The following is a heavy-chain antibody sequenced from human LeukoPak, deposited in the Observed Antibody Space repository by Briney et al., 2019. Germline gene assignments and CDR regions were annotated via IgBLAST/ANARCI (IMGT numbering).Heavy chain of an antibody. CDR1: GGSISSYY. V-gene: IGHV4-59*01. CDR2: IYYSGST. D-gene: IGHD6-13*01. Sequence: PSETLSLTCTVSGGSISSYYWSWIRQPPGKGLEWIGYIYYSGSTNYNPSLKSRVTISVDTSKNQFSLKPSSVTAADTAVYYCASSYSSSWYGGVWGQGTLVTVSS. CDR3: ASSYSSSWYGGV. J-gene: IGHJ4*02.